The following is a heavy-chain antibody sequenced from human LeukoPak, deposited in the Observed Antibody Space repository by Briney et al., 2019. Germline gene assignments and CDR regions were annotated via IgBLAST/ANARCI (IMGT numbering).Heavy chain of an antibody. CDR1: GGSISSSSYY. CDR3: ARVKDTARFDP. J-gene: IGHJ5*02. CDR2: IYYSGST. D-gene: IGHD5-18*01. V-gene: IGHV4-39*07. Sequence: KSSETLSLTCTVSGGSISSSSYYWGWIRQPPGKGLEWIGSIYYSGSTYYNPSLKSRVTISVDTSKNQFSLKLSSVTTADTAVYYCARVKDTARFDPWGQGTLVTVSS.